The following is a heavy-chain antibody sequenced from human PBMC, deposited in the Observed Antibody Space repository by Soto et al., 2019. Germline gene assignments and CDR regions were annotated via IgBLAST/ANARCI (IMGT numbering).Heavy chain of an antibody. J-gene: IGHJ4*02. Sequence: PGGSLRLSCAASGFTFSIHEMNWVRQAPGKGLEWVSYISSIGVATYYADSVKGRFTISRDNAKNSLYLQMNSLRAEDMALYYCAKSHTTSGWYVTTDYWGQVTRVTVSS. V-gene: IGHV3-48*03. CDR2: ISSIGVAT. CDR3: AKSHTTSGWYVTTDY. D-gene: IGHD6-19*01. CDR1: GFTFSIHE.